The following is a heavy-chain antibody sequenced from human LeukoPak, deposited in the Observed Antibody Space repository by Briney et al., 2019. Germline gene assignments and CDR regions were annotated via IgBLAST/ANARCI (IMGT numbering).Heavy chain of an antibody. Sequence: ASVKVSCKASGGTFSSYGITWVRQAPGQGLEWMGWINPNSGGTNYAQKFQGRVTMTGDTSISTAYMDLRSLRSDDTAVYYCARVIPQKWELPGKWFDPWGQGTLVTVSS. CDR2: INPNSGGT. V-gene: IGHV1-2*02. CDR3: ARVIPQKWELPGKWFDP. CDR1: GGTFSSYG. D-gene: IGHD1-26*01. J-gene: IGHJ5*02.